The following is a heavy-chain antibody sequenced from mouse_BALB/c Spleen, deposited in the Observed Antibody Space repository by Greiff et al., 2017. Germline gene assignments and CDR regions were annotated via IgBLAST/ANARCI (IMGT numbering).Heavy chain of an antibody. D-gene: IGHD1-1*01. CDR3: ARHYYGSSYAMDY. V-gene: IGHV5-6-5*01. CDR2: ISSGGST. Sequence: EVNVVESGGGLVKPGGSLKLSCAASGFTFSSYAMSWVRQTPEKRLEWVASISSGGSTYYPDSVKGRFTISRDNARNILYLQMSSLRSEDTAMYYCARHYYGSSYAMDYWGQGTSVTVSS. J-gene: IGHJ4*01. CDR1: GFTFSSYA.